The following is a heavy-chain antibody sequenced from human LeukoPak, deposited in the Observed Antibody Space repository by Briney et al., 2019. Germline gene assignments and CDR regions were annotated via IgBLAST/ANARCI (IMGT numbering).Heavy chain of an antibody. Sequence: ASVKVSCKASGFTFTSSAMQWVRQARGQRLEWRGWSVVGRGNTNYAPKFQARVTITRDMSTSTAYMELSSLRSEDTAVYYCAAESSLGYYYCGMDVWGQGTTVTVSS. J-gene: IGHJ6*02. CDR3: AAESSLGYYYCGMDV. V-gene: IGHV1-58*02. CDR2: SVVGRGNT. CDR1: GFTFTSSA.